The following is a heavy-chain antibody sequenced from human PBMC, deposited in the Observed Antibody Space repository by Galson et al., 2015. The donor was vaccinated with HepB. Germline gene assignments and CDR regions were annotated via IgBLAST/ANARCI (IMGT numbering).Heavy chain of an antibody. V-gene: IGHV4-61*02. CDR2: IYTSGST. CDR1: GGSISSGSYY. Sequence: TLSLTCTVSGGSISSGSYYWSWIRQPAGKGLEWIGRIYTSGSTNYNPSLKSRVTMSVDTSKNQFSLKLSSVTAADTAVYYCASTRPSTNRGDAFDIWGQGTMVTVSS. CDR3: ASTRPSTNRGDAFDI. J-gene: IGHJ3*02. D-gene: IGHD1-14*01.